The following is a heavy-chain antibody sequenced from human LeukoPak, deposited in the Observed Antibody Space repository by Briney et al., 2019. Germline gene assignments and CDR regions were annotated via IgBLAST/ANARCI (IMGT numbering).Heavy chain of an antibody. Sequence: ASVKVSCKASGYTFTGYYMHWVRQAPGQGLEWMGWINPNSGGTNCAQKFQGRVTMTRDTSISTAYMELSRLRSDDTAVYYCARRASPYGSGTPGFDYWGQGTLVTVSS. CDR1: GYTFTGYY. J-gene: IGHJ4*02. CDR3: ARRASPYGSGTPGFDY. D-gene: IGHD3-10*01. CDR2: INPNSGGT. V-gene: IGHV1-2*02.